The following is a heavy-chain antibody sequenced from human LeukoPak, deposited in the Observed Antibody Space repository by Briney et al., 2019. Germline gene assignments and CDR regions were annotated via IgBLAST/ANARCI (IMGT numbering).Heavy chain of an antibody. V-gene: IGHV4-39*01. J-gene: IGHJ4*02. CDR2: IYYSGST. CDR3: ARGYYSSSWYGGYY. CDR1: GGSISSSSYY. Sequence: SETLSLTCIVSGGSISSSSYYRGWIRQPPGKGLEWIGSIYYSGSTYYNPSLKSRVTISVDTSKNQFSLKLSSVTAADTAVYYCARGYYSSSWYGGYYWGQGTLVTVSS. D-gene: IGHD6-13*01.